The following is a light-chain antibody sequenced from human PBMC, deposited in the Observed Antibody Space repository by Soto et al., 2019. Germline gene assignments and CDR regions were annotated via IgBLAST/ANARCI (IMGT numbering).Light chain of an antibody. Sequence: EIVLTQSPATLSVSPGERATLSCRASQSVSGHLDWYQQKPGQAPRLLIYGASTRATGIPARFSGSGSGTEFTLTISSLQSEDFAVYYCQQYNNWPPSITFGQGTRLEIK. CDR2: GAS. CDR3: QQYNNWPPSIT. CDR1: QSVSGH. J-gene: IGKJ5*01. V-gene: IGKV3-15*01.